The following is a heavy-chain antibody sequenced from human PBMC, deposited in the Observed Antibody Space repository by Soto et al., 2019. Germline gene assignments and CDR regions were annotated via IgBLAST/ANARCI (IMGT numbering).Heavy chain of an antibody. Sequence: ASVKVSCKASGYTFTSYAMKWVRQAPGQGLEWMGWINTNTGNPTYAQGFTGRFVFSLDTSVSTAYLQICSLKAEDTAVYYCARGRGVTNNTWSAPRGQGTLVPVSP. CDR2: INTNTGNP. CDR3: ARGRGVTNNTWSAP. CDR1: GYTFTSYA. D-gene: IGHD4-4*01. J-gene: IGHJ5*02. V-gene: IGHV7-4-1*01.